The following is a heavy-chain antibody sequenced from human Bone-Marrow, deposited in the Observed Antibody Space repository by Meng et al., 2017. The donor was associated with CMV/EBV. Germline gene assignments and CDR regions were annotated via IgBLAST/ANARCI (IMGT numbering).Heavy chain of an antibody. J-gene: IGHJ4*02. CDR3: AKGTGFLRPGEYYFDY. D-gene: IGHD3-10*01. V-gene: IGHV3-43D*03. CDR2: ISWDGGST. CDR1: GFTFDDYA. Sequence: GESLKISCAVSGFTFDDYAMHWVRQAPGKGLEWVSLISWDGGSTYYADSVKGRFTISRDNSKNSLYLQMNSLRAEDTALYYCAKGTGFLRPGEYYFDYWGQGTLVTVSS.